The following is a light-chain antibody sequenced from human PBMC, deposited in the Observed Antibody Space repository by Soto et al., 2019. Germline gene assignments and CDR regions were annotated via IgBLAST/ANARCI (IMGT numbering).Light chain of an antibody. CDR3: QSYDTSLSGSV. J-gene: IGLJ3*02. V-gene: IGLV1-40*01. CDR1: SSNIGAGYD. Sequence: QAVVTQTPSVSGAPGQRVTFSCTGSSSNIGAGYDVHWYQQLPGTAPKLLIYGNNNRPSGVPDRFSGSKSGTSASLAITGLQAEDEADYYCQSYDTSLSGSVFGGGTKLTVL. CDR2: GNN.